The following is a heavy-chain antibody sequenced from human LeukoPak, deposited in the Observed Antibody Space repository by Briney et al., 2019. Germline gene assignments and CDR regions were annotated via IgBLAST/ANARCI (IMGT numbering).Heavy chain of an antibody. D-gene: IGHD4-23*01. V-gene: IGHV3-11*06. J-gene: IGHJ4*02. Sequence: GGSLRLSSAAPRFTLSDYYISWIRQAPGKGLEWVSCISTSTTYTNYADSVKGRFTISRDNARNSLYLQMNSLRAEDTAVYYFARYQDFVCNSDFDYWGQGTLVTVSS. CDR3: ARYQDFVCNSDFDY. CDR1: RFTLSDYY. CDR2: ISTSTTYT.